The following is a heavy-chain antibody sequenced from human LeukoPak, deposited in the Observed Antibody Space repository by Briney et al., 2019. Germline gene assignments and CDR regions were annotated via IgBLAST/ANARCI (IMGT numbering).Heavy chain of an antibody. CDR2: ISYDGSNK. J-gene: IGHJ4*02. Sequence: PGRSLRLSCAASGFTFSSYGMHWVRQAPGKGLEWVAVISYDGSNKYYADSVKGRFTISRDNSKNTLYLQMNSLRAEDTAVYYCAKEGGSGWYYFDYWGQGTLVTVSS. CDR3: AKEGGSGWYYFDY. D-gene: IGHD6-19*01. CDR1: GFTFSSYG. V-gene: IGHV3-30*18.